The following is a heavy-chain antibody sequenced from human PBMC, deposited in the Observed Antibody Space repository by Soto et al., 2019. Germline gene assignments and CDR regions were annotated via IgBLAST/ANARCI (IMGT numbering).Heavy chain of an antibody. CDR2: IWYDGSNK. CDR1: GFTFSSYG. CDR3: ARDQQRARGYYYGMDV. V-gene: IGHV3-33*01. D-gene: IGHD6-13*01. Sequence: QVQLVESGGGVVQPGRSLRLSCAASGFTFSSYGMHWVRQAPGKGLEWVAVIWYDGSNKYYADSVKGRFTISRDNSKNTLYLQMNSLRAEDKAVYYCARDQQRARGYYYGMDVWGQGTTVTVSS. J-gene: IGHJ6*02.